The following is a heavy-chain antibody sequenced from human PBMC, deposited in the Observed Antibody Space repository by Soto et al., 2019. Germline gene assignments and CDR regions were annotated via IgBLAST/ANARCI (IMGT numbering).Heavy chain of an antibody. CDR1: GGSIRSNNW. J-gene: IGHJ4*02. D-gene: IGHD1-26*01. CDR3: ARVYSGSYSDY. V-gene: IGHV4-4*02. Sequence: QVQLQESGPGLVKPSGTLSLTCAVSGGSIRSNNWWSWVRQPPGKGLEWIGEIFHSGSTHNNPSHKNRVTISVDKSTNQFSLKLSSVTAADTAVYYCARVYSGSYSDYWGQGTLVTVSS. CDR2: IFHSGST.